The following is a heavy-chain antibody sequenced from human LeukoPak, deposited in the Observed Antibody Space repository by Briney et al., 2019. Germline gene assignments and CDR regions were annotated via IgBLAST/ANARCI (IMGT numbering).Heavy chain of an antibody. CDR2: IHYSGST. Sequence: SETRSLTCTVSGGSISSSSYYWGWIRHPPGKGLEWIGTIHYSGSTYYNPSLRSRVTISVDTSKNQLSLKLSAVTAADTAVYYCARRGTNWGRFDYWGQGTLVTVSS. J-gene: IGHJ4*02. V-gene: IGHV4-39*01. D-gene: IGHD7-27*01. CDR3: ARRGTNWGRFDY. CDR1: GGSISSSSYY.